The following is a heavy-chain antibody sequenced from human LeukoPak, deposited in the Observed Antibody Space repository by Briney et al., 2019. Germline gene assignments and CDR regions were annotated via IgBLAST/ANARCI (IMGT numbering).Heavy chain of an antibody. J-gene: IGHJ4*02. CDR2: IYYSGST. CDR1: GGSISSYY. Sequence: KPSETLSLTCTVTGGSISSYYWSWIRQPPGKGLEWIGYIYYSGSTNYNPSLKSRVTISVDTSKNQFSLKLSSVTAADTAVYYCASRGDGYRPSHLDYWGQGTLVTASS. V-gene: IGHV4-59*01. CDR3: ASRGDGYRPSHLDY. D-gene: IGHD5-24*01.